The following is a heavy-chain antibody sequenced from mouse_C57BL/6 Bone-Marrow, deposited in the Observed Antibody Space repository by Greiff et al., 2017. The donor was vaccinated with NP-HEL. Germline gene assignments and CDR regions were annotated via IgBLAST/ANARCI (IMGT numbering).Heavy chain of an antibody. CDR1: GFTFSDYG. D-gene: IGHD4-1*01. V-gene: IGHV5-17*01. Sequence: EVHLVESGGGLVKPGGSLKLSCAASGFTFSDYGMHWVRQAPEKGLEWVAYISSGSSTIYYADTVKGRFTISRDNAKNTLFLQMTSLRSEDTAMYYCARTGTLYFDYWGQGTTLTVSS. CDR2: ISSGSSTI. J-gene: IGHJ2*01. CDR3: ARTGTLYFDY.